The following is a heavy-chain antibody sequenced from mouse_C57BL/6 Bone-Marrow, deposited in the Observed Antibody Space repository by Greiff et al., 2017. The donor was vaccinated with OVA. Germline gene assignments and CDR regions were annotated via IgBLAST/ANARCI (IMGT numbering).Heavy chain of an antibody. V-gene: IGHV3-6*01. D-gene: IGHD1-1*01. CDR3: ARDAYYYGSSYRNY. CDR2: ISYDGSN. CDR1: GYSITSGYY. J-gene: IGHJ2*01. Sequence: VQLQQSGPGLVKPSQSLSLTCSVTGYSITSGYYWNWIRQFPGNKLEWMGYISYDGSNNYNPSLKNRISITRDTSKNQFFLKLNSVTTEDTATYYCARDAYYYGSSYRNYWGQGTTLTVSS.